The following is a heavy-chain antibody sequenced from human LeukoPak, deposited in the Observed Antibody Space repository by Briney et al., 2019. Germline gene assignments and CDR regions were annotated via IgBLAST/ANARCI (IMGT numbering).Heavy chain of an antibody. D-gene: IGHD3-22*01. CDR1: GGSINGYY. Sequence: SETLSLTCTVSGGSINGYYWSWIRQPPEKGLEWIGYIYYRGSTNYNPSLKSRVTISVDTSKNQFSLKLSSVTAADTAVYYCARADYDTSAYYYTFDYWGQGTLVTVSS. CDR2: IYYRGST. CDR3: ARADYDTSAYYYTFDY. J-gene: IGHJ4*02. V-gene: IGHV4-59*01.